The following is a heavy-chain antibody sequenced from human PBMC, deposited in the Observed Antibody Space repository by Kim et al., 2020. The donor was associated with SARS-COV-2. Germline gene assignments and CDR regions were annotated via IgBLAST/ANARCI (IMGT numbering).Heavy chain of an antibody. V-gene: IGHV3-7*01. CDR1: GFTFSGYW. J-gene: IGHJ4*02. CDR3: ARDGGYITLLRGGIARQRGYYFDY. CDR2: IKQDGSEK. D-gene: IGHD3-10*01. Sequence: GGSLILSCAASGFTFSGYWMSWVRQAPGKGLEWVANIKQDGSEKYYVDSVKGRFTISRDNAKNSLYLQMNSLRAEDTAVYYCARDGGYITLLRGGIARQRGYYFDYWGQGTLVTVSS.